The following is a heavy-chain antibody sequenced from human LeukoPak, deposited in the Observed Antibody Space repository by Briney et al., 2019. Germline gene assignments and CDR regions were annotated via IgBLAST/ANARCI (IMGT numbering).Heavy chain of an antibody. V-gene: IGHV3-48*03. D-gene: IGHD2-15*01. Sequence: GGSLRLSCAASGFTFSSYEMNWVRQAPGKGLEWVSYIGTSGITIYYADSVKGRFTISRDKARNSLYLQMNSLRAEDTDVYYCARDPVGGCSGGNCYPSYYYMDVWGKGTTVTVSS. CDR3: ARDPVGGCSGGNCYPSYYYMDV. J-gene: IGHJ6*03. CDR1: GFTFSSYE. CDR2: IGTSGITI.